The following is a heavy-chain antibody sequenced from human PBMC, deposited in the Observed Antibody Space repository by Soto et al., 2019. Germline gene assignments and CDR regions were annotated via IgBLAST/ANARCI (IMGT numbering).Heavy chain of an antibody. Sequence: QVQLVQSGAEVKKPGSSVKVSCKASGGSLSNYGISWVRQAPGLGLEWMGGIIPVFGTANYAQKFQGRVTITAYESTSIVYMDVTSLRSEDTAVYYCARGDATKIVVTTYYGMDVWGQGTTVTVSS. J-gene: IGHJ6*02. D-gene: IGHD4-17*01. V-gene: IGHV1-69*12. CDR3: ARGDATKIVVTTYYGMDV. CDR2: IIPVFGTA. CDR1: GGSLSNYG.